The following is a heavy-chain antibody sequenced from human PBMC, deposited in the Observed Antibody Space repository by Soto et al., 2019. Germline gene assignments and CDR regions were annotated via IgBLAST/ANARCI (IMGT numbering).Heavy chain of an antibody. CDR2: ISAYSGDT. V-gene: IGHV1-18*01. CDR3: ARDGRAFSIFGETKDV. J-gene: IGHJ6*02. Sequence: VQLLQSGGEVRKPGASVKVSCKTSGYTFTNYAINWVRQAPGQGLQWMGWISAYSGDTKYAQRFQDRLTVTTDPSTTTASMELRSLRSDDTAVYYCARDGRAFSIFGETKDVWGQGTTVTVSS. D-gene: IGHD3-3*01. CDR1: GYTFTNYA.